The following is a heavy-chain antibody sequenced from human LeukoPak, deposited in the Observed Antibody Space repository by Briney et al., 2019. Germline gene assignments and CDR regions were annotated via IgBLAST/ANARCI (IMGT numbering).Heavy chain of an antibody. CDR3: ARTVGRIGAFDI. D-gene: IGHD1-26*01. Sequence: PSETLSLTCTVSGGSISSYYWRWIRQPPGKGLEWIGYIYYSGNTNYNPSLKSRVTISVDTSKNQFSLKLTSMTAADTAVYYCARTVGRIGAFDIWGQGAMVSVSS. J-gene: IGHJ3*02. V-gene: IGHV4-59*01. CDR2: IYYSGNT. CDR1: GGSISSYY.